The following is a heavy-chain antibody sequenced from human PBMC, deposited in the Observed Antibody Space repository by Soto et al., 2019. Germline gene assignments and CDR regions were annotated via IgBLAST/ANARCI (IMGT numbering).Heavy chain of an antibody. CDR2: ISSSSSYI. D-gene: IGHD5-12*01. V-gene: IGHV3-21*01. Sequence: GGSLRLSCAASGFTFSSYSMNWVRQAPGKGLEWVSSISSSSSYIYYADSVKGRFTISRDNAKNSLYLQMNSLRAEDTAVYYCARDAGDDSGYVFDYWGQGTLVTVSS. J-gene: IGHJ4*02. CDR1: GFTFSSYS. CDR3: ARDAGDDSGYVFDY.